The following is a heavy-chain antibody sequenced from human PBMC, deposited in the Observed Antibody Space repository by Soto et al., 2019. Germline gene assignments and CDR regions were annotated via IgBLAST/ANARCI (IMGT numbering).Heavy chain of an antibody. CDR1: GFTFSSYA. CDR3: AKETEGGSYDSDY. V-gene: IGHV3-23*01. J-gene: IGHJ4*02. D-gene: IGHD1-26*01. Sequence: GGSLRLSCAASGFTFSSYAMDWVRQVPGKGLEWVSAISGTGGSTYYADSVKGRFTISRDSSQNTLYLQMNSLRAEDTAVYYCAKETEGGSYDSDYWGQGTQVTVS. CDR2: ISGTGGST.